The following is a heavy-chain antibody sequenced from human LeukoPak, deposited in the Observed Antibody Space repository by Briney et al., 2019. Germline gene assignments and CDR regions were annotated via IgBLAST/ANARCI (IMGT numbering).Heavy chain of an antibody. CDR2: ISSSGSTI. Sequence: GGSLRLSCAASGFTFSDYYMSWIRQAPGKGLEWVSYISSSGSTIYYADSVKGRFTISRVNAKNSLYLQMNSLRAEDTAVYYCAKDNPKQWLGNWGQGTLVTVSS. D-gene: IGHD6-19*01. CDR1: GFTFSDYY. V-gene: IGHV3-11*04. J-gene: IGHJ4*02. CDR3: AKDNPKQWLGN.